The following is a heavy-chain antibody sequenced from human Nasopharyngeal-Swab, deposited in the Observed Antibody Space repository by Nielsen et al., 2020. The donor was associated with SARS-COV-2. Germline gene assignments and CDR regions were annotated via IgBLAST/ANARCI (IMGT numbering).Heavy chain of an antibody. CDR3: ARWVPFRRGTGRPSFYYFGMDV. D-gene: IGHD3/OR15-3a*01. J-gene: IGHJ6*02. V-gene: IGHV4-59*01. CDR1: GDSISPNY. CDR2: IYYTGSA. Sequence: SETLSLTRTVSGDSISPNYWSWMRQSPGKRLEWIGDIYYTGSADYSPSLRTRVTISVDRSKNRFSLELTSVTTADTAVYYCARWVPFRRGTGRPSFYYFGMDVWGQGTTVTVSS.